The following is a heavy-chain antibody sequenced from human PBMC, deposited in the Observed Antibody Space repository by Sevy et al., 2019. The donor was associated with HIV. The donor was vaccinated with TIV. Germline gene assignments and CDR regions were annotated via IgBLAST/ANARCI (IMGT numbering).Heavy chain of an antibody. Sequence: GGSLRLSCAASGFTFSSYAMSWVRQAPGKGLEWVSGISGSGDTTYYADSVKDRFTISSDNSMNTMYLQMDGLRDDDAAVYYCATGIYNSGWYGPGYFDNWGQGTLVTVSS. D-gene: IGHD6-19*01. CDR1: GFTFSSYA. CDR2: ISGSGDTT. V-gene: IGHV3-23*01. J-gene: IGHJ4*02. CDR3: ATGIYNSGWYGPGYFDN.